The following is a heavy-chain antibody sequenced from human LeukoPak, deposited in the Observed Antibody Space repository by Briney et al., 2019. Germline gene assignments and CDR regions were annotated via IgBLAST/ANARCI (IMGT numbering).Heavy chain of an antibody. D-gene: IGHD5-12*01. CDR2: IIPIFGTA. CDR1: GGTFSSYA. Sequence: SVKVSCKASGGTFSSYAISWVRQAPGQGLEWMGGIIPIFGTASYAQKFQGRVTITADESTSTAYMELSSLRSEDTAVYYCARSRRGYSGYEAADYYYYYGMDVWGKGTTVTVSS. J-gene: IGHJ6*04. V-gene: IGHV1-69*13. CDR3: ARSRRGYSGYEAADYYYYYGMDV.